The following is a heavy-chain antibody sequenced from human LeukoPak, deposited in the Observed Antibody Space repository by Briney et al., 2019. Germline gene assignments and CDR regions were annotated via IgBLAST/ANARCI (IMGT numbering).Heavy chain of an antibody. CDR3: AREINASGSYYHDY. V-gene: IGHV4-31*03. Sequence: PSETLFLTCTVSGGSISSGGYYWSWIRQHPGKGLEWIGYIYYSGSTYYNLSLKSRVTISVDTSKNQFSLKLSSVTAADTAVYYGAREINASGSYYHDYWGQGTLVTVSS. D-gene: IGHD3-10*01. CDR2: IYYSGST. J-gene: IGHJ4*02. CDR1: GGSISSGGYY.